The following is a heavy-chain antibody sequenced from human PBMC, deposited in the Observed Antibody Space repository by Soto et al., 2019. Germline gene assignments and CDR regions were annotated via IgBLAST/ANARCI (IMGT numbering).Heavy chain of an antibody. CDR3: AGYRREAVAGYTLDN. CDR1: GGSISSNY. CDR2: VYNSGST. J-gene: IGHJ4*02. V-gene: IGHV4-59*01. D-gene: IGHD6-13*01. Sequence: SETLSLTCTVSGGSISSNYWTWIRQPPGKGLEWIGYVYNSGSTNYNPSLKSRVTISEDTSKSQFSLKVNSMTAADTAVYYCAGYRREAVAGYTLDNWGQGILVTVSS.